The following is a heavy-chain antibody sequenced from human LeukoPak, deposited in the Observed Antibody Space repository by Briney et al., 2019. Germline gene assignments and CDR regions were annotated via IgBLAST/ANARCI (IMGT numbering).Heavy chain of an antibody. CDR1: GGSISSYY. CDR3: ARSSGPMVTVWFDP. Sequence: SETLSLTCTVSGGSISSYYWSWLRQPPGKGLEWIGYIYYSGSTNYNPSLKSRVTISVDTSKNQFSLKLSSVTAADTAVYYCARSSGPMVTVWFDPWGQGTLVTVSS. J-gene: IGHJ5*02. CDR2: IYYSGST. D-gene: IGHD3-10*01. V-gene: IGHV4-59*01.